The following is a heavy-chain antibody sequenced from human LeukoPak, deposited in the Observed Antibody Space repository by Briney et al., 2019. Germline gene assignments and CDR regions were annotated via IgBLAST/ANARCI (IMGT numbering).Heavy chain of an antibody. CDR2: ISFDGNDK. J-gene: IGHJ4*02. V-gene: IGHV3-30*18. Sequence: PGGSLRLSCAGSGFTFSRYGMHWVRQAPGMGLEWVAAISFDGNDKYYADSVKGRFTISRDNSKNTLYLQMNSLRAEDTAVYYCAKDRALAVAGRCGYWGQGTLVTVSS. CDR1: GFTFSRYG. D-gene: IGHD6-19*01. CDR3: AKDRALAVAGRCGY.